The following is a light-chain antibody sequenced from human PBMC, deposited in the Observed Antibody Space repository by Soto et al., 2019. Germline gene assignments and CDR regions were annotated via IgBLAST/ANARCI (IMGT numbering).Light chain of an antibody. CDR2: GAS. J-gene: IGKJ1*01. CDR3: QHYSNWPPWT. Sequence: EIVMTQSPATLSVSPGERATLSCRASQSVSSNLAWYQQKPGQAPRLLIYGASTRATGIPARFSGSGSGTEFTITISSLQSEDFAVYYCQHYSNWPPWTFGQGTKVEV. CDR1: QSVSSN. V-gene: IGKV3-15*01.